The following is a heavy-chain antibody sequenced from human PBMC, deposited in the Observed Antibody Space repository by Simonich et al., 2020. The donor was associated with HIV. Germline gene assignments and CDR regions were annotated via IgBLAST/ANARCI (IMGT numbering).Heavy chain of an antibody. CDR3: ARLTAGGLGEYFQH. V-gene: IGHV4-34*01. D-gene: IGHD6-13*01. Sequence: QVQLQQWGAGLLKPSETLSLTCAVYGGSFSGYYWSWIRQPPGKGLEWIGENNHIGSTNKNPPLKSRVTISEDTSKNQFSLKLSSVTAADTAVYYCARLTAGGLGEYFQHWGQGTLVTVSS. J-gene: IGHJ1*01. CDR2: NNHIGST. CDR1: GGSFSGYY.